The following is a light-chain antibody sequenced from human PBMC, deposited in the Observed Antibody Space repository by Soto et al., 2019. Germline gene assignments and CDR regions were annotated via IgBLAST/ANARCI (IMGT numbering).Light chain of an antibody. J-gene: IGLJ2*01. CDR2: EDN. Sequence: NFMLTQPHSVSESPGKTVTISCTRSSGSIASNYVQWYQQRPGSAPTPVLYEDNERPSGVPDRFSGSIDSSSNSASLTISGLKTDDEADYYCQSYHSGNVVFGGGTKLTVL. V-gene: IGLV6-57*04. CDR1: SGSIASNY. CDR3: QSYHSGNVV.